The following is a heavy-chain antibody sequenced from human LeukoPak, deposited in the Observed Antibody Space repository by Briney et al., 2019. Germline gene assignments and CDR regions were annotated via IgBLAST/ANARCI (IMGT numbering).Heavy chain of an antibody. V-gene: IGHV3-15*01. Sequence: GGSLRLSCAASGFAFSNAWMTWVRQAPGKGLEWVGRIKSITDGGTTDYAAPVEGRCSISRDDSKNTLYLQMNSLRTEDTAVYYCTSGDCSGDSCYGYWGQGTLVTVSS. D-gene: IGHD2-15*01. CDR2: IKSITDGGTT. J-gene: IGHJ4*02. CDR1: GFAFSNAW. CDR3: TSGDCSGDSCYGY.